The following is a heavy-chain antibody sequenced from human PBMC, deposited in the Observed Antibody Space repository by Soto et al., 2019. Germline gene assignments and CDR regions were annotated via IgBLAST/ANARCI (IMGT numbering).Heavy chain of an antibody. Sequence: GGSLRLSCAASGFTFSSYGMHWVRQAPGKGLEWVAVIWYDGSNKYYADSVKGRFTISRDNSKNTLYLQMNSLRAEDTAVYYCARDIAAAGRASWFDPWGQGTLVTVSS. V-gene: IGHV3-33*01. J-gene: IGHJ5*02. CDR2: IWYDGSNK. D-gene: IGHD6-13*01. CDR3: ARDIAAAGRASWFDP. CDR1: GFTFSSYG.